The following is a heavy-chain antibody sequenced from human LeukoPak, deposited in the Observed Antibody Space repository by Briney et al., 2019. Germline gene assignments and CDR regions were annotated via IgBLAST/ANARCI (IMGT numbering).Heavy chain of an antibody. V-gene: IGHV3-73*01. Sequence: GGSLRLSCAASGLTFSSYAMSWVRQAPGKGLEWVGRIRSKANSYATAYAASVKGRFTISRDDSKNTAYLQMNSLKTEDTAVYYCTRPRPYDSSGYADYWGQGTLVTVSS. J-gene: IGHJ4*02. CDR3: TRPRPYDSSGYADY. CDR2: IRSKANSYAT. D-gene: IGHD3-22*01. CDR1: GLTFSSYA.